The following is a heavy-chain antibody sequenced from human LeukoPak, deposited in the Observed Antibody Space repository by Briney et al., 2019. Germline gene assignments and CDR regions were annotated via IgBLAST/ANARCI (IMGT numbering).Heavy chain of an antibody. CDR1: GFTVSSNY. CDR3: AKDRACGQWNCQGSDY. D-gene: IGHD1-7*01. Sequence: GGSLRLSCAASGFTVSSNYMSWVRQAPGKGLEWVSVIYSGGSTYYAGSVKGRFTISRDNSKNTLYLQMNSLRAEDTAVYYCAKDRACGQWNCQGSDYWGQGTLVTVSS. CDR2: IYSGGST. J-gene: IGHJ4*02. V-gene: IGHV3-66*01.